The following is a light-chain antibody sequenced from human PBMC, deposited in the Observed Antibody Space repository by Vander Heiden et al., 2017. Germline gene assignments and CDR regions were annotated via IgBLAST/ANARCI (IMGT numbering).Light chain of an antibody. CDR2: SNN. CDR1: RSNIGSNT. Sequence: QSVLTQPPSASGTPGQRVTISCSGSRSNIGSNTVNWYQQLPGTAPKLRIYSNNQRPSGVPDRFSGSKSGTSASLAISGLQSEDEADYYCAAWDDSLNGPLFGGGTKLTVL. CDR3: AAWDDSLNGPL. J-gene: IGLJ2*01. V-gene: IGLV1-44*01.